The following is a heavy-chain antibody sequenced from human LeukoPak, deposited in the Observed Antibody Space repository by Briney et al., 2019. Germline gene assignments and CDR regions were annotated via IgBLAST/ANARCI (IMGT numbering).Heavy chain of an antibody. CDR3: AKDPEQQLVLDWFDP. CDR2: ISGSGGST. V-gene: IGHV3-23*01. Sequence: GGSLRLSCAASGFTVSTIYMSWVRQAPGKGLEWVSAISGSGGSTYYADSVKGRFTISRDNSKNTLYLQMNSLRAEDTAVYYCAKDPEQQLVLDWFDPWGQGTLVTVSS. D-gene: IGHD6-13*01. J-gene: IGHJ5*02. CDR1: GFTVSTIY.